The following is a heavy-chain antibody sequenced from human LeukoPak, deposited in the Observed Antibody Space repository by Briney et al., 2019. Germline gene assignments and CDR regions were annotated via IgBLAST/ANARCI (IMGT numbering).Heavy chain of an antibody. Sequence: SETLSLTCTVPGGSISSGSYYWSWIRQPAGKGLEWIGRIYTSGSTNYNPSLKSRVSISVGTSKNQFSLKLSSVTAADTAVYYCARGAMGCSGGSCYFRDLDYWGQGTLVTVSS. CDR1: GGSISSGSYY. J-gene: IGHJ4*02. V-gene: IGHV4-61*02. D-gene: IGHD2-15*01. CDR3: ARGAMGCSGGSCYFRDLDY. CDR2: IYTSGST.